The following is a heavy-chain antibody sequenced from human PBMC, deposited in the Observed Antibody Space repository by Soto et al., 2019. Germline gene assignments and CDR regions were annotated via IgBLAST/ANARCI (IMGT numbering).Heavy chain of an antibody. CDR1: GFTFSSYG. J-gene: IGHJ4*02. D-gene: IGHD5-12*01. V-gene: IGHV3-33*01. CDR2: IWYDGSNK. CDR3: ARDRGGYAPALGFDY. Sequence: QVQLVESGGGVVQPGRSLRLSCAASGFTFSSYGMHWVRQAPGKGLEWVAVIWYDGSNKYYADSVKGRFTISRDNSKNTLYLQMNSLRAEDTAVYYFARDRGGYAPALGFDYWGQGTLVTVSS.